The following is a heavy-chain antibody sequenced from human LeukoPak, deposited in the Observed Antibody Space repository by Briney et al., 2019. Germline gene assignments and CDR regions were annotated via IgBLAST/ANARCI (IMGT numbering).Heavy chain of an antibody. CDR2: IYYSGST. Sequence: SQTLSLTCTVSGGSISSGDYYWSSIRQPPGKGLEWIGYIYYSGSTYYNPSLKSRVTISVDTSKNQFSLKLSSVTAADTAVYYCARYGGNAYFDYWGQGTLVTVSS. J-gene: IGHJ4*02. D-gene: IGHD4-23*01. CDR3: ARYGGNAYFDY. CDR1: GGSISSGDYY. V-gene: IGHV4-30-4*01.